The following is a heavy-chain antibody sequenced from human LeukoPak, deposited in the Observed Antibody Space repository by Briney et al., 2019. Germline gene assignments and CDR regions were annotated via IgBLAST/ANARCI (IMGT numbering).Heavy chain of an antibody. CDR1: GYTFTRYY. D-gene: IGHD5-18*01. CDR3: ARAVLLGTDFDY. J-gene: IGHJ4*02. V-gene: IGHV1-2*02. Sequence: ASVKVSCKASGYTFTRYYMHWVRQAPRQGLEWMGWINPNSGGTNYAQKFQGRVTMTRDTSISTAYMELSRLRSDDTAVYYCARAVLLGTDFDYWGQGTLVTISS. CDR2: INPNSGGT.